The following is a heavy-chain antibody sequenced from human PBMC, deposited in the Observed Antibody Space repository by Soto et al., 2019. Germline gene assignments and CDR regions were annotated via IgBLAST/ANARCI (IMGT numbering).Heavy chain of an antibody. D-gene: IGHD4-17*01. CDR1: GGSISGSSYY. CDR2: VHYSGST. Sequence: SETLSLTCTVSGGSISGSSYYWGWIRQPPGKGLECIGSVHYSGSTDYNPSLKSRVTISVDTSKNQFSLKLTSVTAADTAVYFCASFSGATYGDYGGGINYWGQGTLVTVSS. CDR3: ASFSGATYGDYGGGINY. V-gene: IGHV4-39*01. J-gene: IGHJ4*02.